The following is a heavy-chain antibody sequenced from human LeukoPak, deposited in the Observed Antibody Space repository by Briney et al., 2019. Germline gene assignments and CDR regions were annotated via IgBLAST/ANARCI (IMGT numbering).Heavy chain of an antibody. CDR2: ISGSGGST. V-gene: IGHV3-23*01. CDR1: EFTFSSYS. CDR3: ARIASRPLLLNYYYYYGMDV. J-gene: IGHJ6*02. D-gene: IGHD2-15*01. Sequence: PGGSLRLSCAASEFTFSSYSMNWVRQAPGKGLEWVSAISGSGGSTYYADSVKGRFTISRDNSKNTLYLQMNSLRAEDTAVYYCARIASRPLLLNYYYYYGMDVWGQGTTVTVSS.